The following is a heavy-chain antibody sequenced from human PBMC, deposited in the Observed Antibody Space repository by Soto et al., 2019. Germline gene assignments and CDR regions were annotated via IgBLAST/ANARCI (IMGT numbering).Heavy chain of an antibody. Sequence: PSETLSLTCTVSGGSISSYYWSWIRQPPGKGLEWIGYIYYSGITNYNPSLKSRVTISVDTSKNQFSLKLSSVTAADTAVYYCARYKSKYYYGMAVWGQGTTVTVSS. V-gene: IGHV4-59*01. CDR1: GGSISSYY. D-gene: IGHD1-20*01. CDR2: IYYSGIT. CDR3: ARYKSKYYYGMAV. J-gene: IGHJ6*02.